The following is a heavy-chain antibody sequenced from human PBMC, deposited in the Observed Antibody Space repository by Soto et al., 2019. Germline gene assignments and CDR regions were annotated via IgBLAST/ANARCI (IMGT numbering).Heavy chain of an antibody. D-gene: IGHD1-26*01. CDR1: GGTISSWY. CDR3: ARRYGSAIDY. V-gene: IGHV4-59*08. Sequence: QVQLQESGPGLVKPSETLSLTCTVSGGTISSWYWSWIRQPPGKGLEWIGYIYYSGSTNGNTSLKSRFTISVDTSKTQFSLKLSSVTAADTAVYYCARRYGSAIDYWGQGTLVTVSS. CDR2: IYYSGST. J-gene: IGHJ4*02.